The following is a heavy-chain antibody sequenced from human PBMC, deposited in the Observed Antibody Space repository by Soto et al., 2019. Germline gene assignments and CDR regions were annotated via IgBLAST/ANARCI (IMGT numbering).Heavy chain of an antibody. CDR1: GFTFSSSG. V-gene: IGHV3-33*01. CDR3: SGGAAVGFG. Sequence: QVQLVESGGGVVQPGRSLRLSCAASGFTFSSSGMHWVRQAPGKGLEWVAVIWDDGSNKYYADSVKGRFTISRDNSKNTLYLQMNRVRAEDTAVYYCSGGAAVGFGWGQGTLVTVSS. D-gene: IGHD6-13*01. J-gene: IGHJ4*02. CDR2: IWDDGSNK.